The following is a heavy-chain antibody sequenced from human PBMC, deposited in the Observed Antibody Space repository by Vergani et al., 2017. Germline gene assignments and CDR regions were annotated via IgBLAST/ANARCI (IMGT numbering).Heavy chain of an antibody. CDR1: GFTFSSYG. Sequence: QVQLVESGGGVVQPGRSLRLSCAASGFTFSSYGMHWVRQAPGKGLEWVAVISYDGSNKYYADSVKGRFTISRDNAKNSLYLQMNSLRAEDTAVYYCARDTLNWGQGTLVTVSS. V-gene: IGHV3-30*03. J-gene: IGHJ4*02. CDR3: ARDTLN. CDR2: ISYDGSNK.